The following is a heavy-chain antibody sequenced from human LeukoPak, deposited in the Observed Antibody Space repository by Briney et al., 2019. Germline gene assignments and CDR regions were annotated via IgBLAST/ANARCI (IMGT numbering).Heavy chain of an antibody. Sequence: SETLSLTCAVYGGSFSGYYWSWIRQPPGKGLEWIGEINHSGSTNYNPSFKSRVTISVDTSKNQFSLKLSSVTAADTAVYYCARRRSGHIVVVTAIRPELPPNDYYGMDVWGQGTTVTVSS. CDR2: INHSGST. CDR1: GGSFSGYY. D-gene: IGHD2-21*02. V-gene: IGHV4-34*01. CDR3: ARRRSGHIVVVTAIRPELPPNDYYGMDV. J-gene: IGHJ6*02.